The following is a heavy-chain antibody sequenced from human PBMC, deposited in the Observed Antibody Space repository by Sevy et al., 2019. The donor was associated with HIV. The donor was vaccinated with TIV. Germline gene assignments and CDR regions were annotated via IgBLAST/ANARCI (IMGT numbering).Heavy chain of an antibody. Sequence: SENLSLTCAVSGGSISSDNYSWSWMRQPLGNGVEWIGYIYHSGSTHYNLSLKSRVTISVDRSKNQFSLKLSSVTAAETAVYDCARDALTTGWFDPWGQGTLVYVSS. CDR1: GGSISSDNYS. D-gene: IGHD1-1*01. CDR2: IYHSGST. CDR3: ARDALTTGWFDP. J-gene: IGHJ5*02. V-gene: IGHV4-30-2*01.